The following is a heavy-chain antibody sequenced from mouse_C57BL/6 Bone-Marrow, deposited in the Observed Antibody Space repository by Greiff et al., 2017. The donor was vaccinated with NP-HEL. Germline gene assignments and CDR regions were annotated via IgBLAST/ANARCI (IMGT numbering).Heavy chain of an antibody. Sequence: VQLQQSGPELVKPGASVKISCKASGYAFSSSWMNWVKQRPGKGLEWIGRLYPGDGDTNYNGKFKGKATLTADKSSSTAYMQLSSLTSEDSAVYFCARFDGSRGPLYFDYWGQGTTLTVSS. D-gene: IGHD2-3*01. V-gene: IGHV1-82*01. CDR3: ARFDGSRGPLYFDY. J-gene: IGHJ2*01. CDR1: GYAFSSSW. CDR2: LYPGDGDT.